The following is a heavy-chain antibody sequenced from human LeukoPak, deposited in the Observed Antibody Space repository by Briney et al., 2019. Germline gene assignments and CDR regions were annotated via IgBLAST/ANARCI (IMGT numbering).Heavy chain of an antibody. V-gene: IGHV4-34*01. D-gene: IGHD3-22*01. J-gene: IGHJ4*02. Sequence: SETLSLTCAVYGGSFSGYYWSWIRQPPGKGLEWIGEINHSGSTNYNPSLKSRVTISVDTSKNPFSLKLSSVTAADTAVYYCARGDSSGYYDFDYWGQGTLVTVSS. CDR3: ARGDSSGYYDFDY. CDR1: GGSFSGYY. CDR2: INHSGST.